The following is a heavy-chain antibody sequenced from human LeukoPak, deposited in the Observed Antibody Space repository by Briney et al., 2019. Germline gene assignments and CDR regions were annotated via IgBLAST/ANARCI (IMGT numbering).Heavy chain of an antibody. CDR2: IRYSGTT. CDR3: ARVSSGGYFHTYYFDY. Sequence: SETLSLTCTVSGGSISGYYWSWIRQPPGKGLERIGYIRYSGTTNYSPSLKSRATISVDTSKNQFSLNLISVTAADTAIYYCARVSSGGYFHTYYFDYWGQGTLVTVSS. CDR1: GGSISGYY. J-gene: IGHJ4*02. V-gene: IGHV4-59*01. D-gene: IGHD3-22*01.